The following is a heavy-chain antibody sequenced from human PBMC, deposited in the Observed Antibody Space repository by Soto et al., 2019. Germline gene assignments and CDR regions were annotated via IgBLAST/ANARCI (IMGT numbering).Heavy chain of an antibody. J-gene: IGHJ3*02. D-gene: IGHD6-13*01. CDR3: AREYSSSWSGAFDI. Sequence: GGSLRLSCAASGFTFSSYAMHWVRQAPGKGLEWVAVISYDGSNKYYADSVKGRFTISRDNSKNTLYLQMNSLRAEDTAVYYCAREYSSSWSGAFDIWGQGTMVTVSS. V-gene: IGHV3-30-3*01. CDR2: ISYDGSNK. CDR1: GFTFSSYA.